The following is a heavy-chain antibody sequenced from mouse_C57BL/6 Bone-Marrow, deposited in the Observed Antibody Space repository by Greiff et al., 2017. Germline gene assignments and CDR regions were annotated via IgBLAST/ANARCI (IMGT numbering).Heavy chain of an antibody. V-gene: IGHV1-55*01. CDR3: ARDDYDGGYFDY. J-gene: IGHJ2*01. D-gene: IGHD2-4*01. Sequence: QVQLQQSGAELVKPGASVKMSCKASGYTFTSYWITWVKQRPGQGLEWIGDIYPGSGSTNYNEKFKSKATLTVETSSSTAYMQLSSLTSEDSAVYYCARDDYDGGYFDYWGQGTTLTVSS. CDR1: GYTFTSYW. CDR2: IYPGSGST.